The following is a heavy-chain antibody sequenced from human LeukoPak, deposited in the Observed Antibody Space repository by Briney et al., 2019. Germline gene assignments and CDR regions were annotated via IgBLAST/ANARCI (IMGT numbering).Heavy chain of an antibody. V-gene: IGHV4-59*08. Sequence: PSETLSLTCTVSGGSISSYYWSWIRQPPGKGLEWIGYIYYSGSTNYNPSLKSRVTISVDTSKNQCSLKLSSVTAADPAVYYCARTSLRSFYGMDVWGQGTTVTVSS. CDR1: GGSISSYY. D-gene: IGHD2-15*01. J-gene: IGHJ6*02. CDR3: ARTSLRSFYGMDV. CDR2: IYYSGST.